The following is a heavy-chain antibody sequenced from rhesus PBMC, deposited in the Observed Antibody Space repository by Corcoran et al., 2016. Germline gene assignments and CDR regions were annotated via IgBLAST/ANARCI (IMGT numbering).Heavy chain of an antibody. CDR2: ISSASNYI. J-gene: IGHJ4*01. V-gene: IGHV3-183*01. CDR1: GFTLGDFG. Sequence: EVQLVESGGGLVQPGGSLRLSCAASGFTLGDFGLHWVRQAPGKGLEWVSSISSASNYIYYADSVKGRFTISRDNAKNSLSLQMSSLRVEDTAVYYCTGAVGWGQGVLVTVSS. CDR3: TGAVG.